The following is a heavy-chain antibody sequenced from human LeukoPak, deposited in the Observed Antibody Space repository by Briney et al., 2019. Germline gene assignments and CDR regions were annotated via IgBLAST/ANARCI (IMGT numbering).Heavy chain of an antibody. CDR2: ISSSSSYI. Sequence: KPGGSLRLSCAASGFTFSSYSMNWVRQAPGKGLEWVSSISSSSSYIYYADSVKGRFTISRDNAKNSLYLQMNSLRAEDTAVYYCARTSEDSSGYYYFGGQGTLVTVSS. V-gene: IGHV3-21*04. D-gene: IGHD3-22*01. CDR1: GFTFSSYS. J-gene: IGHJ4*02. CDR3: ARTSEDSSGYYYF.